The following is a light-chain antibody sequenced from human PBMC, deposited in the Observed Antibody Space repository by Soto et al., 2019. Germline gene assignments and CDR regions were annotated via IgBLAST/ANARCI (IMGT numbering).Light chain of an antibody. CDR2: AAS. CDR1: QSISNH. J-gene: IGKJ1*01. CDR3: QQSYSSPPT. Sequence: DIQMTQSPSSLSASVEDRVIITCRASQSISNHLNWYQQKPGKAPKLLIFAASSLQSGVPSRFSCSRSGPDFTLTISSLQPEDFATYYCQQSYSSPPTFGQGTK. V-gene: IGKV1-39*01.